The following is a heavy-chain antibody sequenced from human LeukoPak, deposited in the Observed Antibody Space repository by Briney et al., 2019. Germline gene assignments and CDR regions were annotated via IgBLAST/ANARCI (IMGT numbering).Heavy chain of an antibody. CDR1: GFPFASYV. Sequence: GGSLRLSCEGSGFPFASYVMSLVRQAPGKGLEWIAYINHDAEMIFYPDFVKGRFTISRDNAKKSLYLQMNSLRAEDTAVYYCASLSIAVADNFDYWGQGTLVTVSS. CDR3: ASLSIAVADNFDY. V-gene: IGHV3-48*01. J-gene: IGHJ4*02. D-gene: IGHD6-19*01. CDR2: INHDAEMI.